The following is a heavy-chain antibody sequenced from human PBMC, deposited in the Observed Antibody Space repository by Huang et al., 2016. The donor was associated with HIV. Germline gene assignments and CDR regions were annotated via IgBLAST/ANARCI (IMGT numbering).Heavy chain of an antibody. CDR3: ARDRGQQLSPFDS. CDR2: ISPSSSFI. Sequence: EVQLVESGGGLVKPGGSLRLSCAASGFSLDSYNMYWVRQTPGKGVEGVSYISPSSSFIDDADSVKGRFSISRDNAKNSLYLQMNNLRGEDTAVYYCARDRGQQLSPFDSWGQGTLVTVSS. V-gene: IGHV3-21*01. CDR1: GFSLDSYN. D-gene: IGHD6-13*01. J-gene: IGHJ4*02.